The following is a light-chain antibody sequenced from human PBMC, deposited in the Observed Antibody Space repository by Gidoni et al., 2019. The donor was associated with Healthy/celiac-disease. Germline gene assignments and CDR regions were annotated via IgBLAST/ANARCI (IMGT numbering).Light chain of an antibody. J-gene: IGKJ1*01. V-gene: IGKV3-15*01. CDR2: GAS. CDR3: QQYGGT. CDR1: QSVSSN. Sequence: EIVMMQSPATLSVSPGERATLSCRASQSVSSNLAWYQQKPGQAPRLLIYGASTRATGIPGRFSGSGSGTEFTLTISSLQSEDFAVYYCQQYGGTFXQXTKVEIK.